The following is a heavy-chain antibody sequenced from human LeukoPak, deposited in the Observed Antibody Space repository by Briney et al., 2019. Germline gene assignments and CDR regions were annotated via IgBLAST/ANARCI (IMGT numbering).Heavy chain of an antibody. V-gene: IGHV4-39*01. CDR1: GGSISGSSYY. Sequence: SETLSLTCTVSGGSISGSSYYWGWIRQPPGKGLEWIGSIYYSGSTYYNPSLKSRVTISVDTSKNQFSLKLSSVTAADTAVYYCARRGQWLTFDYWGQGTLVTVSS. CDR2: IYYSGST. CDR3: ARRGQWLTFDY. D-gene: IGHD6-19*01. J-gene: IGHJ4*02.